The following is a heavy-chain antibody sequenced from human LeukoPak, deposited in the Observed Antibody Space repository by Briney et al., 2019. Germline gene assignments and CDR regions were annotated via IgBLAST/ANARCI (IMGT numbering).Heavy chain of an antibody. CDR3: AGGGAMIRGVFDY. J-gene: IGHJ4*02. V-gene: IGHV3-66*01. Sequence: GGSLSLSCIASGFTVSSNSMTWVRQAPGKGLEWVSIIYSGGSTYYADSAKGRFTISRDNSKNTLYLQMNSLRAADTALYYFAGGGAMIRGVFDYGSQGTLVT. CDR2: IYSGGST. CDR1: GFTVSSNS. D-gene: IGHD3-10*01.